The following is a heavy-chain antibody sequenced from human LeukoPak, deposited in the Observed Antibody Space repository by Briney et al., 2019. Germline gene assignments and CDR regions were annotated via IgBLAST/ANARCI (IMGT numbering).Heavy chain of an antibody. CDR2: IYYSGST. J-gene: IGHJ4*02. CDR1: GGSVSSGSYY. CDR3: ARVVRQLSGHFDY. V-gene: IGHV4-61*01. Sequence: KSSETLSLTCTVSGGSVSSGSYYWSWIRQPPGKGLEWIGYIYYSGSTNYNPSLKSRVTISVDTSKNQFSLKLSSVTAADTAVYYCARVVRQLSGHFDYWGQGTLVTVSS. D-gene: IGHD3-10*01.